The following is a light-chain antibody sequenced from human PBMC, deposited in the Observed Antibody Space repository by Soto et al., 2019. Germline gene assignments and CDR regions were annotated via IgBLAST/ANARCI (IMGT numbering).Light chain of an antibody. J-gene: IGKJ2*01. V-gene: IGKV1-5*03. CDR2: KAS. CDR3: QQYNSYPYT. CDR1: QSISSW. Sequence: DIQMTQSPSTLSASVGDRVTITCRASQSISSWLAWYQQKPGKAPKLLIYKASSLESGVPSRFSGSGSGTEFTRSIRSLQPDDFATYYCQQYNSYPYTFGQGTKLEIK.